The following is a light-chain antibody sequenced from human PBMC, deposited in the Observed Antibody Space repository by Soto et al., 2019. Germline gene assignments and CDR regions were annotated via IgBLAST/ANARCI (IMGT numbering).Light chain of an antibody. CDR2: WAS. J-gene: IGKJ1*01. V-gene: IGKV4-1*01. Sequence: IVMTQSPDSLAVSLGERATINCKSSQTVLYSSNNKNYLAWYQQKPGQPPKLLIHWASTRESGVPDRFSGSGSGTDFTLTISSLQAGDVAVYYCQQYYTTPVTFGQGTKVEIK. CDR1: QTVLYSSNNKNY. CDR3: QQYYTTPVT.